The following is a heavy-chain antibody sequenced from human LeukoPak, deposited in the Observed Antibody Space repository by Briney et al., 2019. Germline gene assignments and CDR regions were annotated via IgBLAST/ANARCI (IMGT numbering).Heavy chain of an antibody. CDR2: FDPEDGET. D-gene: IGHD3-3*01. Sequence: ASVKVSCKVSGYTLTELSMHWMRQAPGKGLEWMGGFDPEDGETIYAQKFQGRVTMTEDTSTDTAYMELSSLRSEDTAVYYCATVSPYYDFWSGYYPNWGQGTLVTVSS. J-gene: IGHJ4*02. V-gene: IGHV1-24*01. CDR3: ATVSPYYDFWSGYYPN. CDR1: GYTLTELS.